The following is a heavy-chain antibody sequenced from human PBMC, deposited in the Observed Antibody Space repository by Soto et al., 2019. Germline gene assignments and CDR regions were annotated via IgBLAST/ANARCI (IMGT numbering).Heavy chain of an antibody. CDR2: VYHSGST. D-gene: IGHD3-22*01. J-gene: IGHJ4*03. V-gene: IGHV4-59*01. CDR1: GASITSYF. Sequence: PSETLSLTCTVSGASITSYFWTWIRQPPGKGLEWIGFVYHSGSTRYNPSLKSRVTISVDTSKNQFSLKVSSVTAADTAVYYCARDSYYDSTGTFNYWSQGTTVTVSS. CDR3: ARDSYYDSTGTFNY.